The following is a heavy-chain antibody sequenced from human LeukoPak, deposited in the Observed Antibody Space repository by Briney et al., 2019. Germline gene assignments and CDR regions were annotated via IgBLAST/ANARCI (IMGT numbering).Heavy chain of an antibody. V-gene: IGHV1-69*04. CDR1: GGTFSSYA. CDR2: IIPILGIA. CDR3: ARDRNPGYYFDY. Sequence: SVKVTCKASGGTFSSYAIGWVRQAPGQGLEWMGRIIPILGIANYAQKFQGRVTITADKSTSTAYMELSSLRSEDTAVYYCARDRNPGYYFDYWGQGTLVTVSS. J-gene: IGHJ4*02.